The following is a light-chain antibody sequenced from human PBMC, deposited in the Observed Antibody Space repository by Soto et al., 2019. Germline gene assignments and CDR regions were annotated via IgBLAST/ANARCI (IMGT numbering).Light chain of an antibody. CDR2: DAS. Sequence: DIQMIQSPSSLSASVGDRVTITCQASQEISNYLNRYQQKPGKAPKLLIYDASNFERGVPSRFSGGGSGTDFTFAISSRQPEDFAAYYDQQYDHRRRTFGRSTKVVIK. CDR3: QQYDHRRRT. J-gene: IGKJ1*01. CDR1: QEISNY. V-gene: IGKV1-33*01.